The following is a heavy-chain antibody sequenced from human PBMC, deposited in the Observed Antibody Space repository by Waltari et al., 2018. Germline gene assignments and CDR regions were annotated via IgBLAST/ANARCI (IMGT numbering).Heavy chain of an antibody. CDR1: GGSISSYY. Sequence: QVQLQESGPGLVKPSETLSLTCTVSGGSISSYYWSWIRQPPGQGLEWIGYIYYSGSTNYNPSLKSRVTISVDTSKNQFSLKLSSVTAADTAVYYCARGGCSSTSCYGGWDYYYYYMDVWGKGTTVTVSS. V-gene: IGHV4-59*01. D-gene: IGHD2-2*01. CDR2: IYYSGST. CDR3: ARGGCSSTSCYGGWDYYYYYMDV. J-gene: IGHJ6*03.